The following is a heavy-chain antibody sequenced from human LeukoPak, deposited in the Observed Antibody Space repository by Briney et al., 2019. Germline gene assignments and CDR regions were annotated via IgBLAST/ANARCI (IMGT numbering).Heavy chain of an antibody. CDR1: GFTVSIYS. Sequence: PGGSLRLSCAASGFTVSIYSLNWVRQAPGKGLEWVAYIGRSGDRTTKYADSVKGRFTISRDNAEDSLFLQINSLRVEDTAVYYCAVPPLSGTGSSRPLAGVDVWGQGTTVTVSS. CDR3: AVPPLSGTGSSRPLAGVDV. J-gene: IGHJ6*02. V-gene: IGHV3-48*04. D-gene: IGHD3-10*01. CDR2: IGRSGDRTT.